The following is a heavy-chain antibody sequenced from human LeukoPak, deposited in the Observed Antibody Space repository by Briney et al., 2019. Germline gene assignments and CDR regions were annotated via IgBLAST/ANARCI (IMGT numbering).Heavy chain of an antibody. V-gene: IGHV3-23*01. CDR1: GFTFSSYA. J-gene: IGHJ1*01. CDR2: ISGSGGST. Sequence: PGGSLRLSCAASGFTFSSYAMSWVRQAPGKGLEWVSAISGSGGSTYYADSVKGRFTISRDNSKNTLYLQMNSLRAEDTAVYYCAKSTEGGSGYYLEYFQHWGQGTLVTVSS. CDR3: AKSTEGGSGYYLEYFQH. D-gene: IGHD3-22*01.